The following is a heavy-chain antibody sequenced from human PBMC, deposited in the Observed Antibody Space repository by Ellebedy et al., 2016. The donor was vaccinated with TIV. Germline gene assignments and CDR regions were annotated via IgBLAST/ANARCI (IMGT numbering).Heavy chain of an antibody. Sequence: AASVKVSCKASGYTFTGYYMHWVRQAPGQGLEWMGWINPNSGGTNYAQKFQGRVTMTRDTSISTAYMELSRLRSDDTAVYYCARGGYCSGGSCYSELDYWGQGTLVTVSS. D-gene: IGHD2-15*01. CDR2: INPNSGGT. CDR1: GYTFTGYY. J-gene: IGHJ4*02. CDR3: ARGGYCSGGSCYSELDY. V-gene: IGHV1-2*02.